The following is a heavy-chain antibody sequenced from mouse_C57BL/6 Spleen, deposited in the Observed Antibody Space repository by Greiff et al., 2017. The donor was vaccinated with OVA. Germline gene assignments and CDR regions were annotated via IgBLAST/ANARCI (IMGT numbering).Heavy chain of an antibody. V-gene: IGHV1-15*01. Sequence: VQLQESGAELVRPGASVTLSCKASGYTFTDYEMHWVKQTPVHGLEWIGAIGPETGGTAYNQKFKGKAILTADKSSSTAYMELRSLTSEDSAGYYCTRRVVAKDYWGQGTTLTVSS. J-gene: IGHJ2*01. CDR3: TRRVVAKDY. CDR2: IGPETGGT. D-gene: IGHD1-1*01. CDR1: GYTFTDYE.